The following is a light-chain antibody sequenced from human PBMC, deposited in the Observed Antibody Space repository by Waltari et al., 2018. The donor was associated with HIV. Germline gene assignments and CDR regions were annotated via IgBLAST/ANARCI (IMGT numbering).Light chain of an antibody. CDR2: DVS. CDR1: SRDVGGSNY. CDR3: NSYTTSSTLHVV. J-gene: IGLJ2*01. V-gene: IGLV2-14*03. Sequence: QSALTQPASVSGSPGQSITISCTGTSRDVGGSNYVSWYQHHPGKAPKLMFYDVSNRPSGVSNRFSGSKSGNTASLTISGLQAEDEADYYCNSYTTSSTLHVVFGGGTKLTV.